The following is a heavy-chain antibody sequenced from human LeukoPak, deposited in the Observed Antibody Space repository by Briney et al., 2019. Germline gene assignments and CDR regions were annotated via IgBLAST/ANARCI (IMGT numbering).Heavy chain of an antibody. V-gene: IGHV3-64D*06. Sequence: GGSLRLSCSASGFTFNNYPMYWVRQPPGKGLGYVSVISSNGGSTYYADSVKGRFTISRDSSKNTLYLQMSSLRAEDTAVYYCVKGGSSSSWYTWLDPWGQGALVTVSS. CDR2: ISSNGGST. J-gene: IGHJ5*02. D-gene: IGHD6-13*01. CDR3: VKGGSSSSWYTWLDP. CDR1: GFTFNNYP.